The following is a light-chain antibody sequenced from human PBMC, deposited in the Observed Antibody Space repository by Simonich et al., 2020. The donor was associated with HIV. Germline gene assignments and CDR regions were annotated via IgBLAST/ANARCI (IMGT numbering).Light chain of an antibody. J-gene: IGKJ1*01. CDR2: DAS. CDR3: QQYGSSLTWT. Sequence: EIVLTQSPGTLSLSPGERATLSCRASQSVSSSYLAWYQQKPGLATRLLIYDASSRATGIPDRFSGSGSGTDFTLTISRLEPEDFAVYYCQQYGSSLTWTFGQGTKVEIK. CDR1: QSVSSSY. V-gene: IGKV3D-20*01.